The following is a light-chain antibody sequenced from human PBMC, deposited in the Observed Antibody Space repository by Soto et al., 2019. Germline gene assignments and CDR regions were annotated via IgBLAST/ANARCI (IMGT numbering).Light chain of an antibody. V-gene: IGKV1-39*01. CDR2: GTS. J-gene: IGKJ1*01. CDR1: QSINTY. CDR3: QQSYSIPWT. Sequence: DIQMTQSPSSLSGSAGDRVTITCRASQSINTYLNWYQQKPGKAPKVLMYGTSILQTGVSSRFSGSGSGTDFTLTISSLQPEDFATYYCQQSYSIPWTFGQGTKVEIK.